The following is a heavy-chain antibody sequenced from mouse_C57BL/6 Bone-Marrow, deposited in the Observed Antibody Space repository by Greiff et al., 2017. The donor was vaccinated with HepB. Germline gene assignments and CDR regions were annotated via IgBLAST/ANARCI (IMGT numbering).Heavy chain of an antibody. CDR1: GFNIKDDY. Sequence: VHVKQSGAELVRPGASVKLSCTASGFNIKDDYMHWVKQRPEQGLEWIGWIDPENGDTEYASKFQGKATITADTSSNTAYLQLSSLTSEDTAVYYCTTPSIVPLDYWGQGTTLTVSS. CDR3: TTPSIVPLDY. J-gene: IGHJ2*01. D-gene: IGHD2-10*02. V-gene: IGHV14-4*01. CDR2: IDPENGDT.